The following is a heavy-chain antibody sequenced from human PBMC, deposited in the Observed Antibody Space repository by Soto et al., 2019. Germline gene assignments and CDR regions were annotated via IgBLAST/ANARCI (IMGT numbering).Heavy chain of an antibody. CDR1: GFTFSSYA. CDR3: VKVSGYSCGPGDY. CDR2: ISSNGGST. J-gene: IGHJ4*02. Sequence: GGSLRLSCSASGFTFSSYAMHWVRQAPGKGLEYVSAISSNGGSTYYADSVKGRFTISRDNSKNTLYLQMSSLRAEDTAVYYCVKVSGYSCGPGDYWGQGTLVTVSS. V-gene: IGHV3-64D*06. D-gene: IGHD5-18*01.